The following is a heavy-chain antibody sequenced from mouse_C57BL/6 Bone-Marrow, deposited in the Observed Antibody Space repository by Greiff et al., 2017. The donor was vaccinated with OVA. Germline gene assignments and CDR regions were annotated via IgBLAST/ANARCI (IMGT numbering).Heavy chain of an antibody. CDR3: ARKITGRYYAMDY. J-gene: IGHJ4*01. V-gene: IGHV1-26*01. CDR2: INPNNGGT. CDR1: GYTFTDYY. D-gene: IGHD4-1*01. Sequence: VQLQQSGPELVKPGASVKISCKASGYTFTDYYMNWVKQSHGKSLEWIGDINPNNGGTSYNQKFKGKATLTVDKSSSTAYTELRSLTSEDSAVYYCARKITGRYYAMDYWGQGTSVTVSS.